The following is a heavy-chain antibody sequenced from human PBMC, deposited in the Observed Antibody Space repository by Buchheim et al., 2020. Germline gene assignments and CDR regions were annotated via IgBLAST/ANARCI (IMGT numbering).Heavy chain of an antibody. Sequence: QVQLVESGGGLVKPGGSLRLSCAASGFTFSDYYMSWIRQAPGKGLEWVSYISSSSSYTNYADSVKGRFTISRDNAKNSLYLQMNSLRAEDTAVYYCARDDVPLRIYDCGGDCYPDYWGQGTL. V-gene: IGHV3-11*05. D-gene: IGHD2-21*02. J-gene: IGHJ4*02. CDR3: ARDDVPLRIYDCGGDCYPDY. CDR1: GFTFSDYY. CDR2: ISSSSSYT.